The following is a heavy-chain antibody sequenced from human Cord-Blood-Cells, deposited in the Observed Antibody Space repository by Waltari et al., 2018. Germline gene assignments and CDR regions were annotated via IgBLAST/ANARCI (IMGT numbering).Heavy chain of an antibody. D-gene: IGHD3-10*01. V-gene: IGHV2-5*01. CDR3: AREGGLYGSGSYYRDFDY. J-gene: IGHJ4*02. CDR1: GFSLSTSGVG. Sequence: QITLKESGPTLVKPTQTLTLTCTFSGFSLSTSGVGVGWIRQPPGTALEWLALIYWNDDKRYSPSMKSRLTITKDTAKNQVVLTMTNMDPVDTATYYCAREGGLYGSGSYYRDFDYWGQGTLVTVSS. CDR2: IYWNDDK.